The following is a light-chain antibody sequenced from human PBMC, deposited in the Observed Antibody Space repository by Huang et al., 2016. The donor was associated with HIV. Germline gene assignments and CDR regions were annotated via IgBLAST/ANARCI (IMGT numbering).Light chain of an antibody. CDR3: QHYNNWPPWT. J-gene: IGKJ1*01. V-gene: IGKV3D-15*01. CDR1: QGVSNN. Sequence: EIVMTQSPATLSVSPGERATLSCRASQGVSNNIAWYQQKPGQTPRRLSHGAATRATCVAAKFSGGGSGTDFTLTITSLQPEDAAVYYCQHYNNWPPWTFGPGTQVEI. CDR2: GAA.